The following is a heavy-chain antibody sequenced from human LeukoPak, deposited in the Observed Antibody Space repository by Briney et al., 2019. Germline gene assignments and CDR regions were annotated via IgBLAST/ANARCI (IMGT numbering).Heavy chain of an antibody. Sequence: ASVKVSCKASGYTFTSNYMHWLRQAPGQGLEWMGIINPSGGSTSYAQKFQGRVTMTRDTSTSTVYIELSSLRSEDTAVYYCARAEIAAAGIVYFDYWGQGTLVTVSS. CDR2: INPSGGST. V-gene: IGHV1-46*03. J-gene: IGHJ4*02. CDR1: GYTFTSNY. D-gene: IGHD6-13*01. CDR3: ARAEIAAAGIVYFDY.